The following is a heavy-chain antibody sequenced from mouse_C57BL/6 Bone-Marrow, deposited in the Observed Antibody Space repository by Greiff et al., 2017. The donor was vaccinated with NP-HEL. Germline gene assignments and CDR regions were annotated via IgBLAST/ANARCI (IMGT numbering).Heavy chain of an antibody. V-gene: IGHV8-8*01. J-gene: IGHJ1*03. CDR2: IWWDDDK. D-gene: IGHD2-2*01. Sequence: QVTLKVSGPGILQPSQTLSLTCSFSGFSLSTFGMVVGLIRQPSGKGLEWLAHIWWDDDKYYIPALKSRLTISKDTSHDQVFLEVSNVDTADTATYYRARIDEDGYDEYFDVWGTGTTVTVSS. CDR1: GFSLSTFGMV. CDR3: ARIDEDGYDEYFDV.